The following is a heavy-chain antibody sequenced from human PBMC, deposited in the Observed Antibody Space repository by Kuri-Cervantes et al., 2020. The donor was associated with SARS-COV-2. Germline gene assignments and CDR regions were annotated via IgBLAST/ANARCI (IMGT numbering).Heavy chain of an antibody. Sequence: GSLRLSCTVSGGSISSYYWSWIRQPPGKGLEWIGYIYYSGSTNYNPSLKSRVTISVDTSKNQFSLKLSSVTAADTAVYYCATPPLGSRNAFHIWGQGTMVTVSS. V-gene: IGHV4-59*01. CDR3: ATPPLGSRNAFHI. J-gene: IGHJ3*02. D-gene: IGHD3-10*01. CDR1: GGSISSYY. CDR2: IYYSGST.